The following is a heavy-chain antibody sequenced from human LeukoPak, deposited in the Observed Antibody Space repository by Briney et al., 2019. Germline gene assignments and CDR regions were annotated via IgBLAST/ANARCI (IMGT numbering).Heavy chain of an antibody. CDR3: ARHGRGNYYDSSGYYGPVVY. CDR2: IYPGDSDT. D-gene: IGHD3-22*01. J-gene: IGHJ4*02. CDR1: GYSFTSYW. V-gene: IGHV5-51*01. Sequence: GESLKISCKGSGYSFTSYWIGWVRQMPGKGLEWMGIIYPGDSDTRYSPSFQGQVTISADKSISTAYLQWSSLKASDTAMYYCARHGRGNYYDSSGYYGPVVYWGQGTLVTVS.